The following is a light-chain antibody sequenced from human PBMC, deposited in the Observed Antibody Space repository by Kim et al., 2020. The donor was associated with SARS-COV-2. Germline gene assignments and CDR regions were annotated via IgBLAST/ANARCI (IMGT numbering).Light chain of an antibody. V-gene: IGKV3-11*01. J-gene: IGKJ1*01. CDR2: DAS. Sequence: SVSPGERATLSCRASQSVSSYLAWYQQKPGQAPRLLIFDASHRATGIPPRFSGSGSRTDFTLTISSLGPEDFAVYYCQQRSNWWTFGQGTKVDIK. CDR1: QSVSSY. CDR3: QQRSNWWT.